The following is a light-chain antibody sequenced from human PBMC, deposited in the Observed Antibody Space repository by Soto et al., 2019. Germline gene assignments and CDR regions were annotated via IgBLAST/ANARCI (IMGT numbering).Light chain of an antibody. V-gene: IGKV1-39*01. J-gene: IGKJ4*01. CDR3: QQSYSTPLN. CDR1: QSISSY. CDR2: AAS. Sequence: DIQMTQSPSSLSASVGDRVTITCRASQSISSYLNWYQQKPGKAPKLLIYAASSLQSGVPSRFSGSGSGTDFTLTISSLQHEDFATYYCQQSYSTPLNFGGGTKADIK.